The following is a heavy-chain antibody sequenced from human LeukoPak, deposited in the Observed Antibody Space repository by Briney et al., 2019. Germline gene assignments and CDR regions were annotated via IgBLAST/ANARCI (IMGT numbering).Heavy chain of an antibody. Sequence: ASVTVSCKASGYSFTTYWIHWVRQAPGQGLEWMGCMNPDSGVTGYAQTFQGRVTMTRDTPINTAYMHLSSLRPDDTAVYFCARDPGYLQPDYWGQGTLVTVPS. CDR1: GYSFTTYW. V-gene: IGHV1-2*02. J-gene: IGHJ4*02. CDR3: ARDPGYLQPDY. D-gene: IGHD1-1*01. CDR2: MNPDSGVT.